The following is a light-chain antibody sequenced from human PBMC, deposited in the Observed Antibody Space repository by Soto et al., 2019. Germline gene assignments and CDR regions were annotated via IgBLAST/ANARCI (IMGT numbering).Light chain of an antibody. CDR2: LTS. Sequence: DIVMTQTPLSPPVTPGEPASISCRSSQSLLHSNGYNYSDCYLKKPGQSPQLLIYLTSTPAPGVPDRFCGSGSGTDFSMKMSRVEGEDVGVYCCMQLLQSWTVSQGTEVDSK. J-gene: IGKJ1*01. CDR1: QSLLHSNGYNY. V-gene: IGKV2-28*01. CDR3: MQLLQSWT.